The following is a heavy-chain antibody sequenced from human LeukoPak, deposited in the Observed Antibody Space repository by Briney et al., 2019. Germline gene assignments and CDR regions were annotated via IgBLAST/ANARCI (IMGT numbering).Heavy chain of an antibody. J-gene: IGHJ4*02. Sequence: GRSLRLSCAASGFTFSDYYMSWIRQAPGKGLEWVSYISSSGSTIYYADSVKGRFTISRDNAKNSLYLQMNSLRAEDTAVYYCARDPELKLFGELPYYFDYWGQGTLVTVSS. V-gene: IGHV3-11*01. CDR2: ISSSGSTI. D-gene: IGHD3-10*02. CDR3: ARDPELKLFGELPYYFDY. CDR1: GFTFSDYY.